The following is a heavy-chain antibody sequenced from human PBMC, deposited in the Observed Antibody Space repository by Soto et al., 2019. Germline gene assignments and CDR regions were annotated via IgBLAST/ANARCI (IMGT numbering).Heavy chain of an antibody. Sequence: QVQLQESGPGLVKPSETLSLTCTVSGASISSNIYYWGWIRQPPGKGLEWIGSIYYTGNTFYNPSLKSRVTLSVDTSENQFSLRLFCVTAADTAVYYCARHSHEDHGDPNWFDPWGQGTLVTVSS. CDR1: GASISSNIYY. J-gene: IGHJ5*02. D-gene: IGHD4-17*01. CDR2: IYYTGNT. CDR3: ARHSHEDHGDPNWFDP. V-gene: IGHV4-39*01.